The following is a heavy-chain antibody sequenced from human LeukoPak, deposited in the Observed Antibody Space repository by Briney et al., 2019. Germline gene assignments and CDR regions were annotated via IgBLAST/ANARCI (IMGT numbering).Heavy chain of an antibody. CDR1: GGSISSYY. Sequence: PSETLSLTCTVSGGSISSYYWSWIRQPPGKGLEWIGYIYYSGSTNYNPSLKSRVTISVDTSKNQFSLKLSSVTAADTAVYYCARSGYSSGWYENWFDPWGQGTLVTVSS. CDR3: ARSGYSSGWYENWFDP. J-gene: IGHJ5*02. CDR2: IYYSGST. V-gene: IGHV4-59*01. D-gene: IGHD6-19*01.